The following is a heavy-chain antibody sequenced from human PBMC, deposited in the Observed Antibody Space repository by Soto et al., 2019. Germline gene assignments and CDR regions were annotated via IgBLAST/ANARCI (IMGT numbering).Heavy chain of an antibody. D-gene: IGHD6-19*01. J-gene: IGHJ4*02. V-gene: IGHV3-23*01. CDR1: GFTFGSYA. CDR2: ISGSGGST. Sequence: RVSLRLSCAVSGFTFGSYAMSWVRQAPGKGLEWVSAISGSGGSTYYADSVKGRFTISRDNSKNTLYLQMNSLRAEDTAVYYCAKDEEQWLDYFDYWGQGTLVTVSS. CDR3: AKDEEQWLDYFDY.